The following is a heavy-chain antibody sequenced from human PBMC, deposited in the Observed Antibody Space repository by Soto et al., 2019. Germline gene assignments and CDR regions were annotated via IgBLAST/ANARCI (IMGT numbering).Heavy chain of an antibody. CDR3: ARESAAAALDP. J-gene: IGHJ5*02. CDR1: GYTFTSYG. V-gene: IGHV1-18*01. Sequence: QVQLVQSGAEVKKPGASVKVSCKASGYTFTSYGISWVRQAPGQGLEWMGWISANTGHTNYAQKLPSRVTMTTATSTSTAYMELRSLRSDDTAVYYCARESAAAALDPWGQGTLVTVSS. CDR2: ISANTGHT. D-gene: IGHD6-25*01.